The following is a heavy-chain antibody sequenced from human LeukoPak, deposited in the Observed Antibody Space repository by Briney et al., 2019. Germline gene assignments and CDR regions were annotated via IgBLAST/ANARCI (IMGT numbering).Heavy chain of an antibody. V-gene: IGHV4-34*01. CDR3: ARVIRVLRFLEWLKPNWFDP. CDR2: INHSGST. Sequence: SETLSLTCAVYGGSFSGYYWSWIRQPPGKGLEWIGEINHSGSTNYNPSLKSRVTISVDTSKNQFSLKLSSVTAADTAVYYCARVIRVLRFLEWLKPNWFDPWGQGTLVTVPS. J-gene: IGHJ5*02. CDR1: GGSFSGYY. D-gene: IGHD3-3*01.